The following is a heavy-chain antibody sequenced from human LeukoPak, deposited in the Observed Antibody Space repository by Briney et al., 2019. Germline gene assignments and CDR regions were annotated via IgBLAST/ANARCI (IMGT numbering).Heavy chain of an antibody. CDR2: IYYSGST. CDR3: ARVEMASWFDP. Sequence: SETLSLTCTVSGGSISSYYWSWIRQPPGKGLEWIGYIYYSGSTNYNPSLKSRVTISVDTSKNQFSLKLSSVTAADTAVYYCARVEMASWFDPWGQGTLVTVSS. V-gene: IGHV4-59*08. J-gene: IGHJ5*02. CDR1: GGSISSYY. D-gene: IGHD5-24*01.